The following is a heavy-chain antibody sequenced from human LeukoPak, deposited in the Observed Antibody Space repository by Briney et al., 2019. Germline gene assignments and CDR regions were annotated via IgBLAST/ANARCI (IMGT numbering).Heavy chain of an antibody. CDR1: GGSFSGYY. CDR3: ARGVNYREYYFDY. CDR2: INHSGST. D-gene: IGHD3-10*01. J-gene: IGHJ4*02. V-gene: IGHV4-34*01. Sequence: SETLSLTCAVYGGSFSGYYWSWIRQPPGKGLEWIGEINHSGSTNYNPSLESRVTISVDTSKNQFSLKLSSVTAADTAVYYCARGVNYREYYFDYWGQGTLVTVSS.